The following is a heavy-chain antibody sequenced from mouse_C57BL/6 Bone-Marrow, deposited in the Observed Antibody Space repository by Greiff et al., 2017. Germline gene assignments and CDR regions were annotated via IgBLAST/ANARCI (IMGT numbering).Heavy chain of an antibody. D-gene: IGHD2-5*01. J-gene: IGHJ1*03. CDR1: GYTFTSYW. Sequence: VQLQQPGAELVMPGASVKLSCKASGYTFTSYWMHWVKQRPGQGLEWIGEIDPSDSYTNYNQKFKGKSTLTVDKSSSPAYMQLSSLTSEDSAVYYCARGGSNYGYFDVWGTGTTVTVSS. CDR3: ARGGSNYGYFDV. CDR2: IDPSDSYT. V-gene: IGHV1-69*01.